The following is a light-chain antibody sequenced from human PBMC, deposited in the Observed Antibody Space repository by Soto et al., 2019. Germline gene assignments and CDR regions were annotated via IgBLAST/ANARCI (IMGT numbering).Light chain of an antibody. CDR3: QQYGSSRA. CDR1: QSVSSSY. V-gene: IGKV3-20*01. Sequence: EIVLTQSPGTLSLSPGERATLSCRASQSVSSSYLAWYQQKPGQAPRLLIYGASSRAIGIPDRFSGSGSGTDFTLTISRLEPEVFAVYYCQQYGSSRAFGPGTKVDMK. J-gene: IGKJ3*01. CDR2: GAS.